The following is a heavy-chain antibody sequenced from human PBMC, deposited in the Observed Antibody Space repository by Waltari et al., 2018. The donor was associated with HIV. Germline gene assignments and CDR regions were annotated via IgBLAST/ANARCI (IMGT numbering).Heavy chain of an antibody. CDR3: ARHKNRGSYFPVDF. J-gene: IGHJ4*02. Sequence: QLQLHESGPGLVKPSETLSLTCIVSGFSIISNNYYWGWIRQPPGKGLEWIGNIFYSGTTNYNPSLESRVTISIDTSKSQFSLNLDSVTAADTAIYYCARHKNRGSYFPVDFWGQGTLVAVSS. CDR2: IFYSGTT. D-gene: IGHD1-26*01. CDR1: GFSIISNNYY. V-gene: IGHV4-39*07.